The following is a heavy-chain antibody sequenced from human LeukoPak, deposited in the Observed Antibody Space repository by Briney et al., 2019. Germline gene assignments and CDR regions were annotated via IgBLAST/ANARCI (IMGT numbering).Heavy chain of an antibody. CDR2: INHRGST. J-gene: IGHJ4*02. D-gene: IGHD3-16*02. Sequence: SETLSLTCAVYGGSFSGYYWSWIRHPPGKGLEWIGEINHRGSTNYNPSLKSRVTISVDTSKNQFSLKLSSVTAADTAVYYCARGFMITFGGVIVIPHDYWGQGTLVTVSS. CDR1: GGSFSGYY. CDR3: ARGFMITFGGVIVIPHDY. V-gene: IGHV4-34*01.